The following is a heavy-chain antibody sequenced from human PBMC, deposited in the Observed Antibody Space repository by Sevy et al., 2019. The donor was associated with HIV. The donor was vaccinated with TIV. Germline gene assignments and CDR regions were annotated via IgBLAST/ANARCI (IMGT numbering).Heavy chain of an antibody. V-gene: IGHV3-33*06. Sequence: GGSLRLSCAASGFTFSSYGMHWVRQAPGKGLEWVAVIWYDGSNKYYGDSVKGRFTISRDNSKNTLYLQMNSLRAEDTAIYYGAKDNRLWFGENWFDPWGQGTLVTVSS. D-gene: IGHD3-10*01. CDR1: GFTFSSYG. CDR3: AKDNRLWFGENWFDP. J-gene: IGHJ5*02. CDR2: IWYDGSNK.